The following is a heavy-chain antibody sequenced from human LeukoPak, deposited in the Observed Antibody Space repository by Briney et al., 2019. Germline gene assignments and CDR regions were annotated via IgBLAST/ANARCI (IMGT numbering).Heavy chain of an antibody. CDR2: ISSSSSYI. J-gene: IGHJ3*02. CDR3: ARTSSIASDAFDI. V-gene: IGHV3-21*01. Sequence: EGSLRLSCAASGFTFSSYSMNWVRQAPGKGLEWVSSISSSSSYIYYADSVKGRFTISRDNAKNSLYLQMNSLRAEDTAVYYCARTSSIASDAFDIWGQGTMVTVSS. D-gene: IGHD6-6*01. CDR1: GFTFSSYS.